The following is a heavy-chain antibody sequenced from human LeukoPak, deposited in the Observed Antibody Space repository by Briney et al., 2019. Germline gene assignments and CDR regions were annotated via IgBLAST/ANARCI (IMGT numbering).Heavy chain of an antibody. V-gene: IGHV3-21*01. D-gene: IGHD2-2*01. CDR2: ISSSSSYI. CDR1: GFTFSSYS. CDR3: AGGDIVVVPEARHYYGMDV. J-gene: IGHJ6*04. Sequence: GGSLRLSCAASGFTFSSYSMNWVRQAPGKGLEWVSSISSSSSYIYYADSVKGRFTISRDNAKNSLYLQMNSLRAEDTAVYYCAGGDIVVVPEARHYYGMDVWGKGTTVTVSS.